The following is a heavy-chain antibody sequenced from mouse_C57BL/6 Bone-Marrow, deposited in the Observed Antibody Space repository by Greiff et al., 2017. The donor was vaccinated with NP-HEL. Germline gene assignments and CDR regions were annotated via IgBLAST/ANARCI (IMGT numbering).Heavy chain of an antibody. V-gene: IGHV1-18*01. Sequence: EVKLVESGPELVKPGASVKIPCKASGYTFTDYNMDWVKQSHGKSLEWIGDINPNNGGTIYNQKFKGKATLTVDKSSSTAYMELRSLTSEDTAVYYCARKAMIPRWYFDVWGTGTTVTVSS. J-gene: IGHJ1*03. CDR3: ARKAMIPRWYFDV. CDR1: GYTFTDYN. CDR2: INPNNGGT. D-gene: IGHD2-4*01.